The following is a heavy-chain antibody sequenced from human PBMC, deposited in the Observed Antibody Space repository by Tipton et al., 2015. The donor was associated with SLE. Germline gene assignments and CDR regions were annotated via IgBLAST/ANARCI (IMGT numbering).Heavy chain of an antibody. CDR3: ARDIGLVGTGVTPLAS. CDR2: IYYSGST. Sequence: TLSLTCTVSGGSISSSNYYWGWIRQPPGKGLEWIGSIYYSGSTYYNPSLKSRVSISLDTSSNHFSLKLTSATAADTARYYCARDIGLVGTGVTPLASWGQGTFVAVSS. J-gene: IGHJ5*02. CDR1: GGSISSSNYY. V-gene: IGHV4-39*07. D-gene: IGHD3-10*01.